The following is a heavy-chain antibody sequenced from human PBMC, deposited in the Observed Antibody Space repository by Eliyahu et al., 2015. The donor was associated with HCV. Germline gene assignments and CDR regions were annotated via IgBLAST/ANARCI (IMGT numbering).Heavy chain of an antibody. V-gene: IGHV4-34*01. CDR3: ARRPEVGDYYFDY. D-gene: IGHD3-16*01. CDR1: GGSFSGYY. Sequence: QVQLQQWGAGLLKPSETLSLTCAVYGGSFSGYYWXWIRQAPGKGLVWIGEIDHSGTINYNPSLKSRLTISLDTSKNQYSLKVRSVTAADTALYYCARRPEVGDYYFDYWGQGILVTVSS. CDR2: IDHSGTI. J-gene: IGHJ4*02.